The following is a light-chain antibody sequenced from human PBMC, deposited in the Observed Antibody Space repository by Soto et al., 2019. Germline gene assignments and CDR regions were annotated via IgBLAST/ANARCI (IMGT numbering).Light chain of an antibody. CDR3: QHSTNWPLT. CDR2: GAS. J-gene: IGKJ4*01. CDR1: HSVSSR. Sequence: EIVMTQSPATLSVSPGERATLSCRASHSVSSRLAWYQQKPGQAPRLLIYGASTRATGLPARFSGSGSGTEFTLTISSLQSEDFAVYYCQHSTNWPLTFGGGTKV. V-gene: IGKV3-15*01.